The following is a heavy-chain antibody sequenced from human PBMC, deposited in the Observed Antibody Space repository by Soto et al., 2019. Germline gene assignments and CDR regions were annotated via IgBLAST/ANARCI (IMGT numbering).Heavy chain of an antibody. D-gene: IGHD5-18*01. CDR2: IFSNDEK. J-gene: IGHJ4*02. V-gene: IGHV2-26*01. CDR1: GFSLSSARMG. CDR3: ARYSRRGVPMGVDY. Sequence: QVTLKESGPVLVKPTETLTLTCTVSGFSLSSARMGVSWIRQPPGKALEWLAHIFSNDEKSYSTSLKSRLTISKDASKSQVDLTMTNMDPMDTGTYYCARYSRRGVPMGVDYWGQGTLVTVSS.